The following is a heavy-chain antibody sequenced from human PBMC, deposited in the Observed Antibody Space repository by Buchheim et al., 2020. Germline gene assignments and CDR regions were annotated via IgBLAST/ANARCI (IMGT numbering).Heavy chain of an antibody. V-gene: IGHV1-2*04. J-gene: IGHJ4*02. D-gene: IGHD6-19*01. CDR2: INPNSGGT. Sequence: QVQLVQSGAEVKKPGASVKVSCKASGYTFTGYYMHWVRQAPGQGLEWMGWINPNSGGTNYAKKFQGWVTMTRDTYISTAYMELSRLRSDDTAVYYCARVGGYSSGFHFDYWGQGTL. CDR3: ARVGGYSSGFHFDY. CDR1: GYTFTGYY.